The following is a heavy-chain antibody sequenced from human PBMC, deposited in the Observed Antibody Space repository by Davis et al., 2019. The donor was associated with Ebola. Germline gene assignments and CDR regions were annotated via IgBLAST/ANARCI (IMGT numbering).Heavy chain of an antibody. V-gene: IGHV4-34*01. CDR2: INHSGST. D-gene: IGHD6-13*01. CDR1: GGSFSGYY. Sequence: SETLSLTCAVYGGSFSGYYWSWIRQPPGKGLEWIGEINHSGSTNYNPSLKSRVTISVDTSKNQFSLKLGSVTAADTAVYYCARGRTAGYYYYGMDVWGQGTTVTVSS. CDR3: ARGRTAGYYYYGMDV. J-gene: IGHJ6*02.